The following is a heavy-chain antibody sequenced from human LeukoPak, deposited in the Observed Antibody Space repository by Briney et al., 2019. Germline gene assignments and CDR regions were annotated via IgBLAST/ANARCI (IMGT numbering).Heavy chain of an antibody. CDR1: GGSISSSSYY. D-gene: IGHD6-6*01. Sequence: SETLSLTCTVSGGSISSSSYYWGWIRQPPGKGLEWIGSIYYSGSTYYNPSLKSRVTISVDKSKNQFSLNLSSVTVADTAVYYCARHVEAARSRLDYWGQGTLVTVSS. CDR3: ARHVEAARSRLDY. J-gene: IGHJ4*02. CDR2: IYYSGST. V-gene: IGHV4-39*01.